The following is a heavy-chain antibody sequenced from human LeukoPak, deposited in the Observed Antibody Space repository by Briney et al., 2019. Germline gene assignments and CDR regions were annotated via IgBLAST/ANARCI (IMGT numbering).Heavy chain of an antibody. CDR2: IWYDGSNK. J-gene: IGHJ4*02. D-gene: IGHD3-3*01. V-gene: IGHV3-33*06. CDR1: GFTFSSYG. CDR3: AKDGGKTKYYDFWSGYPGYYLDY. Sequence: GGSLRLSCAASGFTFSSYGMHWVRQAPGKGLEWVAVIWYDGSNKYCADSVKGRFTISRDNSKNTLYLQMNSLRAEDTAVYYCAKDGGKTKYYDFWSGYPGYYLDYWGQGTLVTVSS.